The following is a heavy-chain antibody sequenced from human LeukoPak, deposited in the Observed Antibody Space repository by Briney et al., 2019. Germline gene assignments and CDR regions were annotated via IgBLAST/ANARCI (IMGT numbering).Heavy chain of an antibody. CDR2: IKQDGSEK. V-gene: IGHV3-7*03. Sequence: PGGSLRLSCAASGFTFSNYWMTLVRQAPGKGLKCVADIKQDGSEKYYVDSVKGRFTISRDNAENSLYLQMNSLRVEDTAIYYCARWMTGFGYWGQGTLVTVSS. CDR3: ARWMTGFGY. D-gene: IGHD3-9*01. J-gene: IGHJ4*02. CDR1: GFTFSNYW.